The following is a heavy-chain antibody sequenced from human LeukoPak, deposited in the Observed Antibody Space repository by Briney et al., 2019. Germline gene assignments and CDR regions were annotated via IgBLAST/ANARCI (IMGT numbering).Heavy chain of an antibody. D-gene: IGHD5-24*01. J-gene: IGHJ4*02. Sequence: GGSLRLSCVVSGFTFRSYAMTWVRQAPGKGLEWVSAISGGGDSTYYADSVKGRFTISRDNSKNTLYLQMNSLGAEDTAVYYCAKDGMATISYYFDYWGQGTLVTVSS. CDR2: ISGGGDST. V-gene: IGHV3-23*01. CDR1: GFTFRSYA. CDR3: AKDGMATISYYFDY.